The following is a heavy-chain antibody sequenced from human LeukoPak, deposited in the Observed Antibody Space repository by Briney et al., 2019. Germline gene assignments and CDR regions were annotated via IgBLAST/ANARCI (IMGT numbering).Heavy chain of an antibody. CDR2: ISSSSSYI. J-gene: IGHJ3*02. CDR3: ARDTYDILTGYYKWAFDI. CDR1: GFTFSTYS. D-gene: IGHD3-9*01. V-gene: IGHV3-21*06. Sequence: GGSLRLSCAASGFTFSTYSMNWVRQAPGKGLEWVSSISSSSSYIYYADSVKGRFTISRDNAKNSLYLQMNSLRAEDTAVYYCARDTYDILTGYYKWAFDIWGQGTMVTVSS.